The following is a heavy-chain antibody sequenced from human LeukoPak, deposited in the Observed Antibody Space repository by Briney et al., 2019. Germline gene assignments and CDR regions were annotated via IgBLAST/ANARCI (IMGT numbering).Heavy chain of an antibody. V-gene: IGHV3-33*01. CDR3: ARDLRPGNGYNLRY. J-gene: IGHJ4*02. Sequence: GRSLGLSCAASGFTFSSYGMHWVRQAPGKGLEWVAVIWYDGSNKYYADSVKGRFTISRDNSKNTLYLQMNSLRAEDTAVYYCARDLRPGNGYNLRYWGQGTLVTVSS. CDR1: GFTFSSYG. D-gene: IGHD5-24*01. CDR2: IWYDGSNK.